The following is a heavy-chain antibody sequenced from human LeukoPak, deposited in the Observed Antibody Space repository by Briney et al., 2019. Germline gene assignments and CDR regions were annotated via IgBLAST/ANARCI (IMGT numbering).Heavy chain of an antibody. Sequence: PGGSLRLSCSGSGFXFSSYAFDWVRQAPGKGLEYVSGISSNGGDTYYVDSVKGRFIISRDNSKNTVYLQMSSLRAEDTAVYYCVKPKVGATFDSWGQGTLDTVSS. V-gene: IGHV3-64D*06. CDR3: VKPKVGATFDS. D-gene: IGHD1-26*01. CDR2: ISSNGGDT. J-gene: IGHJ4*02. CDR1: GFXFSSYA.